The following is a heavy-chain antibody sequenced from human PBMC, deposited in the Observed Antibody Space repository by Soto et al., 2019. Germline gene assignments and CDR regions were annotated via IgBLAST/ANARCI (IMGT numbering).Heavy chain of an antibody. CDR2: MNPNSGNT. J-gene: IGHJ5*02. V-gene: IGHV1-8*01. CDR3: ARISYSYDSSPYWDEGWFGP. D-gene: IGHD3-22*01. Sequence: ASVKVSCKASGYTFTSYDINWVRQATGQGLEWMGWMNPNSGNTGYAQKFQGRVTMTRNTSISTAYMELSSLRSEDTAMYYCARISYSYDSSPYWDEGWFGPWGQGTLVTVSS. CDR1: GYTFTSYD.